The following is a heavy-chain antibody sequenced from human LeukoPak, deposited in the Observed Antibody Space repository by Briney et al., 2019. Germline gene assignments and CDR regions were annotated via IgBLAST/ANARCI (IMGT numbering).Heavy chain of an antibody. CDR2: INHSGST. CDR3: ARGSAHRYYYYYYGMDV. V-gene: IGHV4-34*01. J-gene: IGHJ6*02. Sequence: SETLSLTWAVFGGSFGGYSGSGIRKPPGKGLDWFGEINHSGSTNYNPSLKSRVTISVDTSKNQFSLKLSSVTAADTAVYYCARGSAHRYYYYYYGMDVWGQGTTVTVSS. D-gene: IGHD6-6*01. CDR1: GGSFGGYS.